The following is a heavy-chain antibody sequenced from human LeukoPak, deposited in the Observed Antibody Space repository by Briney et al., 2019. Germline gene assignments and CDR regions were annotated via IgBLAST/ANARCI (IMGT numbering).Heavy chain of an antibody. J-gene: IGHJ4*02. Sequence: ASVKVSCKASEYTFTDYAINWVRQAPGQRLEWMGWINAGNGNTKYSQKFQGRVTITRDTSASTAYMELSSLTSEDTAVYYCARGRWSATTATYYLDFWGQETLVTVSS. V-gene: IGHV1-3*01. D-gene: IGHD5-24*01. CDR3: ARGRWSATTATYYLDF. CDR2: INAGNGNT. CDR1: EYTFTDYA.